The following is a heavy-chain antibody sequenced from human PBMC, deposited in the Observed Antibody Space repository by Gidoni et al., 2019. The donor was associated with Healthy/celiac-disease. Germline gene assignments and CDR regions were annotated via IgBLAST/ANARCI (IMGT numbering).Heavy chain of an antibody. J-gene: IGHJ4*02. D-gene: IGHD3-16*02. V-gene: IGHV1-2*02. CDR2: INPNSGGT. Sequence: GLEWMGWINPNSGGTNYAQKFQGRVTMTRDTSISTAYMELSRLRSDDTAVYYCARDLSIGLPGGYWGQGTLVTVSS. CDR3: ARDLSIGLPGGY.